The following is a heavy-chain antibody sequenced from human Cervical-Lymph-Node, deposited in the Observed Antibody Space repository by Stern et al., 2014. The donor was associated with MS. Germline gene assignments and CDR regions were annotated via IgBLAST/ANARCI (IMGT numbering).Heavy chain of an antibody. D-gene: IGHD5-12*01. Sequence: QLQLQESGPGLERPSQNLSLDCSVSGDSLTSGDYYWPWIRQHPGEGLEWVGNVFDSGKSRYIPSLMSLVTIRLDTSMSQFSLTLTSITAADTAIYYCAREWRISQYYGLDVWGQGTTVTVS. CDR3: AREWRISQYYGLDV. CDR1: GDSLTSGDYY. V-gene: IGHV4-31*01. CDR2: VFDSGKS. J-gene: IGHJ6*02.